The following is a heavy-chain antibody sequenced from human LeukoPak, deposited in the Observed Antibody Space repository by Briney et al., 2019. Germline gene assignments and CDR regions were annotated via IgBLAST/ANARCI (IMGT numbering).Heavy chain of an antibody. Sequence: SETLSLTCAVYGGSFSDHYWSWVRQPPGKGLEWIGEINHSGSTNYNPSLKSRVTISVDTSKNQFSLKLTSVAAADTAVYYCAREGEYNWNFDYWGQGTLVTVSS. CDR2: INHSGST. CDR3: AREGEYNWNFDY. V-gene: IGHV4-34*01. CDR1: GGSFSDHY. J-gene: IGHJ4*02. D-gene: IGHD1-20*01.